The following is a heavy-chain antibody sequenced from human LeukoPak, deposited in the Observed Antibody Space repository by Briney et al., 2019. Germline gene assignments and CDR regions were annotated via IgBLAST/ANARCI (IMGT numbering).Heavy chain of an antibody. J-gene: IGHJ4*02. Sequence: SETLSLTCTVSGDSISSYYWSWIRQPAGKGLEWIGEINHSGSTNYNPSLKSRVTISVDTSKNQFSLKLSSVTAADTAVYYCARLTRVGRFDYWGQGTLVTVSS. CDR3: ARLTRVGRFDY. CDR2: INHSGST. D-gene: IGHD1-14*01. V-gene: IGHV4-34*01. CDR1: GDSISSYY.